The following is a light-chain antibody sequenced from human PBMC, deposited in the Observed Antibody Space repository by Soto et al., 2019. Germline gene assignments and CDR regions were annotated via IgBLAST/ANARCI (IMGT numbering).Light chain of an antibody. J-gene: IGKJ4*01. CDR2: AAS. V-gene: IGKV1-9*01. CDR3: QQLRSYPST. Sequence: PMTQSPSSLFASVGDRVTITCRASQDISSYLAWYQQKPGKAPTLLIYAASTLQSGVPSRFSGSGFGTDFTLTISSLQAEDFASYYCQQLRSYPSTFGGGTKVDIK. CDR1: QDISSY.